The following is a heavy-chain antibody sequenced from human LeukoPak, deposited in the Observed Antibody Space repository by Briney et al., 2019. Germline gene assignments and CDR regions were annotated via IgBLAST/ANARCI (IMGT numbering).Heavy chain of an antibody. V-gene: IGHV4-61*01. J-gene: IGHJ5*02. D-gene: IGHD4-17*01. CDR1: GYSISSSYY. CDR3: ARSDYVRVNWFDP. Sequence: PSETLSLTCTVSGYSISSSYYWSWIRQPPGKGLEWIGYIYYSGSTNYNPSLKSRVTISVDTSKNQFSLKLSSVTAADTAVYYCARSDYVRVNWFDPWGQGTLVTVSS. CDR2: IYYSGST.